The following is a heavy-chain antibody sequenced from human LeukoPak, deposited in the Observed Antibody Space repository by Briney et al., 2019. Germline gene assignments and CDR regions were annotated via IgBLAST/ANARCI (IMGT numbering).Heavy chain of an antibody. CDR3: ARTYSGSYYYFDY. D-gene: IGHD1-26*01. J-gene: IGHJ4*02. CDR1: GYSIRSSNW. CDR2: IYYSGST. Sequence: SEALSLTCAVSGYSIRSSNWWSWIRQPPGKGLEWIGYIYYSGSTYYNPSLKSRVTMSVDTSKNQFSLKLSSVTAVDTAVYYCARTYSGSYYYFDYWGQGTLVTVSS. V-gene: IGHV4-28*01.